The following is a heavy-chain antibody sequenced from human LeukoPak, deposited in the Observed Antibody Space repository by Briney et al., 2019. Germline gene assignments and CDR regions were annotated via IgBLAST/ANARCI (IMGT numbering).Heavy chain of an antibody. CDR3: AKGYSSGWYGGSFDP. CDR2: ISWNSGSI. CDR1: GFTFDDYA. J-gene: IGHJ5*02. Sequence: GGSLRLSCAASGFTFDDYAMHWVRQAPGKGLEWVSGISWNSGSIGYADSVKGRFTISRDNAKNSLYLQMNSLRAEDMALYYCAKGYSSGWYGGSFDPWGQGTLVTVSS. D-gene: IGHD6-19*01. V-gene: IGHV3-9*03.